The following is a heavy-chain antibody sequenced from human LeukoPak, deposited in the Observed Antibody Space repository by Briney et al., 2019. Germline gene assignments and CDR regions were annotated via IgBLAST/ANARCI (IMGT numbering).Heavy chain of an antibody. Sequence: GGSLRLSCAASGFSFSAYPMGWVRQAPGKGLEWVSSISSSSSYRYYADSVKGQFTISRDNAKNSLYLQMNSLRAEDTAVYYCARDRQQLSYFDYWGQGTLVTVSS. CDR1: GFSFSAYP. CDR3: ARDRQQLSYFDY. J-gene: IGHJ4*02. D-gene: IGHD6-13*01. V-gene: IGHV3-21*01. CDR2: ISSSSSYR.